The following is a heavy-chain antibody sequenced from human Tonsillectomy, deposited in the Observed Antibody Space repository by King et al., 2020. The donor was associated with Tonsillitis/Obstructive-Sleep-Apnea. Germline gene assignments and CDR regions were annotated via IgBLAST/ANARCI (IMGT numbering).Heavy chain of an antibody. CDR2: IYYSGST. D-gene: IGHD6-6*01. V-gene: IGHV4-39*02. Sequence: QLQESGPGLVKPSETLSLTCTVSGGFISSSTYYWGWIRQPPGKGLEWIGSIYYSGSTYYNPSLKSRVTISVDTSKNQSSLKLSSVTAADTAVYYCAREGEYSSTNYFDYWGQGTLVTVSS. J-gene: IGHJ4*02. CDR1: GGFISSSTYY. CDR3: AREGEYSSTNYFDY.